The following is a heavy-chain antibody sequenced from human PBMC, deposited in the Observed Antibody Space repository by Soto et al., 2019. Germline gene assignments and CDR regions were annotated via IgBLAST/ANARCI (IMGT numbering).Heavy chain of an antibody. D-gene: IGHD4-17*01. V-gene: IGHV3-11*06. J-gene: IGHJ4*02. CDR1: GFTFSDYY. Sequence: GGSLRLSCAASGFTFSDYYMSWIRQAPGKGLEWVSYISSSSSYTNYADSVKGRFTISRDNAKNSLYLQMNSLRAEDTAVYYCVAGMTTVSTIVYWGQAPLVTVS. CDR3: VAGMTTVSTIVY. CDR2: ISSSSSYT.